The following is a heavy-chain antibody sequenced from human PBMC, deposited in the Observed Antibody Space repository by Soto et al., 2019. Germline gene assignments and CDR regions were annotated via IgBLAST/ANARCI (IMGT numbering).Heavy chain of an antibody. V-gene: IGHV3-48*02. CDR2: ISSSSTI. CDR3: ARDIVVVQATHGMDV. Sequence: SCKAPADTFSSYSMNWVRQAPGKGLEWVSYISSSSTIYYADSVKGRFTISRDNAKNSLYLQMNSLRDEDTAVYYCARDIVVVQATHGMDVWGQGTTVTVSS. J-gene: IGHJ6*02. D-gene: IGHD2-2*01. CDR1: ADTFSSYS.